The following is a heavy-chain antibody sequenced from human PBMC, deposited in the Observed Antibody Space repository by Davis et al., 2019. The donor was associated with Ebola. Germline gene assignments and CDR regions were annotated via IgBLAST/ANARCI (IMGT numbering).Heavy chain of an antibody. CDR1: GGTFSSYT. J-gene: IGHJ4*02. CDR2: IIPILGIA. Sequence: AASVQVSCKASGGTFSSYTISWVRQAPGQGLEWMGRIIPILGIANYAQKFQGRVTITADKSTSTAYMELSSLRSEDTAVYYCRLDFTPPGDDWGQGTLVTVSS. V-gene: IGHV1-69*02. D-gene: IGHD3/OR15-3a*01. CDR3: RLDFTPPGDD.